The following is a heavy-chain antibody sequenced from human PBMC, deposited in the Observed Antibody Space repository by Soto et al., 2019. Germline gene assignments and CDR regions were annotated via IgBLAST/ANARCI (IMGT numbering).Heavy chain of an antibody. CDR2: IYYSGST. D-gene: IGHD3-3*01. CDR3: ARVPSDYDFWSGYRHTYYYYMDV. CDR1: GGSISSYY. Sequence: SATLSLTCTVSGGSISSYYWSWIRQPPGKGLEWIGYIYYSGSTNYNPSLKSRVTISVDTSKNHFSLKLISVTAADTAVYYCARVPSDYDFWSGYRHTYYYYMDVWGKGTTVTVSS. V-gene: IGHV4-59*01. J-gene: IGHJ6*03.